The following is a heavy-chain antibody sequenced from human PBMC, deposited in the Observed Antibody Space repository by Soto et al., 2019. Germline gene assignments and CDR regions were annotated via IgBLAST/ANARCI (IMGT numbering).Heavy chain of an antibody. CDR3: ANYGSGSYYY. J-gene: IGHJ4*02. V-gene: IGHV1-3*04. D-gene: IGHD3-10*01. Sequence: ASVKVSCKASGYTFTTYAIHWVRQAPGQRLEWMGWIDTGTGNTKYSQKFQGRVTFTRDTSASTAYMELSSLRLEDTAVYYCANYGSGSYYYWGQGSPVTVSS. CDR1: GYTFTTYA. CDR2: IDTGTGNT.